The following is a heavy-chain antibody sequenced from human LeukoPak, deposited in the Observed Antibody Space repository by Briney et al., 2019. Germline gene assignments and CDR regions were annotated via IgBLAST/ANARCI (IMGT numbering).Heavy chain of an antibody. CDR1: GGSISSGGYY. CDR3: ASLVAMAPRYFDY. Sequence: SETLSLTCTVSGGSISSGGYYWSWIRQPPGKGLEWIGYIYQSGSTYYNPSLKSRVTISVDRSKNQFSLKLSSVTAADTAVYYCASLVAMAPRYFDYWGQGTLVTVSS. V-gene: IGHV4-30-2*01. D-gene: IGHD5-12*01. CDR2: IYQSGST. J-gene: IGHJ4*02.